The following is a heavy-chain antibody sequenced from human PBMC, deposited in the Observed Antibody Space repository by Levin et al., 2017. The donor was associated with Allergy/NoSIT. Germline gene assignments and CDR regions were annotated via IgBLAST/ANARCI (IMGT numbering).Heavy chain of an antibody. J-gene: IGHJ4*02. Sequence: WGSLRLSCAASGFTFSSYDMHWVRQAAGKGLEWVSVIGTEGDTYYAGSVKGRFTISRENAKNSLYLQMNSLRAGDTAVYYCARDVGALDYWGQGTLVTVSS. V-gene: IGHV3-13*01. D-gene: IGHD1-26*01. CDR2: IGTEGDT. CDR1: GFTFSSYD. CDR3: ARDVGALDY.